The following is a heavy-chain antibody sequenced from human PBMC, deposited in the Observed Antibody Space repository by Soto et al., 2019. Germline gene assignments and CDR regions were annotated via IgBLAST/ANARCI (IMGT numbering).Heavy chain of an antibody. CDR3: ASSKNCDLGYYYGMDV. D-gene: IGHD2-21*01. V-gene: IGHV1-69*13. J-gene: IGHJ6*02. Sequence: SVKVSCKASGGTFSSYAISWVRQAPGQGLEWMGGIIPIFGTANYAQKFQGRVTITADESTSTAYMELSSLRSEDTAVYYCASSKNCDLGYYYGMDVWGQGTTVTVSS. CDR1: GGTFSSYA. CDR2: IIPIFGTA.